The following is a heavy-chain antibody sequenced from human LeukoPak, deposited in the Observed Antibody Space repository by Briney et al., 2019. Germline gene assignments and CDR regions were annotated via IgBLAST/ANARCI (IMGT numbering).Heavy chain of an antibody. CDR1: GGSISSGGYY. D-gene: IGHD3-16*01. CDR2: IYYSGST. CDR3: ARGGGDIYDYAILFDY. J-gene: IGHJ4*02. V-gene: IGHV4-31*03. Sequence: SEALSLTCTVSGGSISSGGYYWSWIRQHPGKGLEWIGYIYYSGSTYYNPSLKSRVTISVDTSKNQFSLKLSSVTAADTAVYYCARGGGDIYDYAILFDYWGQGTLVTVSS.